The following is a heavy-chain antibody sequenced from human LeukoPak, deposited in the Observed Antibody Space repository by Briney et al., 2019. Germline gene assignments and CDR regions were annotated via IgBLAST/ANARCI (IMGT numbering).Heavy chain of an antibody. CDR2: FDPEDGEI. D-gene: IGHD1-1*01. V-gene: IGHV1-24*01. J-gene: IGHJ6*03. CDR1: GYTLTELS. CDR3: AAWRRPYYYDMDA. Sequence: GASVTVSCKVSGYTLTELSMRWVRQAPGKGLEWMGGFDPEDGEIVYAQKFQDRLTMTEDTSTDTAYMELNNLRPEDTAVYYCAAWRRPYYYDMDAWGKGTTVTVSS.